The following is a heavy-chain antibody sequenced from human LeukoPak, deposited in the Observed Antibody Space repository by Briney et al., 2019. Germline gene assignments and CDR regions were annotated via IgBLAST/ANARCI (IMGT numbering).Heavy chain of an antibody. Sequence: ASVKVSCKASGYTFTSYGMSWVRQAPGQGLEWMGWISAYNGNTNYAQKLQGRVTMTTDTSTSTAYMELRSLRSDDTAVYYCARVPVTMVRGVHPRVHWFDPWGQGTLVTVSS. V-gene: IGHV1-18*01. D-gene: IGHD3-10*01. J-gene: IGHJ5*02. CDR3: ARVPVTMVRGVHPRVHWFDP. CDR1: GYTFTSYG. CDR2: ISAYNGNT.